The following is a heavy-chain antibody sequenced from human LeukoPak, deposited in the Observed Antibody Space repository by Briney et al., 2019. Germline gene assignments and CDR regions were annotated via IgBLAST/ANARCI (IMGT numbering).Heavy chain of an antibody. J-gene: IGHJ3*02. CDR3: ARDRVHIVVVTAYAFDI. CDR1: GYTFTSYG. D-gene: IGHD2-21*02. Sequence: GASVKVSCKASGYTFTSYGISWVRQAPGQGLEWMGWISAYNGNTNYAQKLQGRVTMTTDTSTSTAYMELRSLRSDDTAVYYCARDRVHIVVVTAYAFDIWGQGTMVTVSS. CDR2: ISAYNGNT. V-gene: IGHV1-18*01.